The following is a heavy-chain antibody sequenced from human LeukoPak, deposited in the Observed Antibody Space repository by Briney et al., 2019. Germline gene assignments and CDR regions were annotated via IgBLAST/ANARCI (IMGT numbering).Heavy chain of an antibody. CDR3: AKGVNFDP. CDR2: ISGSGGST. V-gene: IGHV3-23*01. D-gene: IGHD3-22*01. CDR1: GFIFSNYG. J-gene: IGHJ5*02. Sequence: GGSLRLSCAASGFIFSNYGMNWVRQAPGKGLEWVSAISGSGGSTYYADSVKGRFTISRDNSKNTLYLQMNSLRAEDTAVYYCAKGVNFDPWGQGTLVTVSS.